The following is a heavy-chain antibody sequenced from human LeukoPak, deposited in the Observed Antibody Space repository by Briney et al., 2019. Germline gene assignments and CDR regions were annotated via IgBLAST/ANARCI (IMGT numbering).Heavy chain of an antibody. Sequence: PSETLSLTCTVSGGSISSYYWSWIRQPPGKGLEWIGRIYTSGSAKYNPSLKSRATISVDTSKNQFSLNLSSVTAADTAVYYCARDWVTITDDAFDIWGQGTMVTVSS. CDR3: ARDWVTITDDAFDI. D-gene: IGHD5-12*01. V-gene: IGHV4-4*08. CDR1: GGSISSYY. J-gene: IGHJ3*02. CDR2: IYTSGSA.